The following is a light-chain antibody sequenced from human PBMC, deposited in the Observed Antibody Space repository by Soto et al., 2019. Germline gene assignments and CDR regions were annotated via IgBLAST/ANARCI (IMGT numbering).Light chain of an antibody. CDR2: GAS. CDR3: QQYGSSSIFT. CDR1: QSVSSSY. J-gene: IGKJ3*01. Sequence: EIVLTQSPGTLSLSPGERATLSCRASQSVSSSYLAWYQQKPGQAPRLLIHGASSRATGIPDRFSGSGSGTDFTLPISRLEPEDFAVYYCQQYGSSSIFTFGPGTKVDIK. V-gene: IGKV3-20*01.